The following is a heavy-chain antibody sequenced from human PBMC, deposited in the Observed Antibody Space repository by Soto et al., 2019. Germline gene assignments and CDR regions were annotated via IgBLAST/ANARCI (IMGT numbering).Heavy chain of an antibody. V-gene: IGHV1-69*01. Sequence: QVQLVQSGAEVKKPGSSVKVSCKASGGTFSSYAISWVRQAPGQALEWMGGIIPIFGTANYAQKFQGRVTITADESTSTAYMELSSLRSEDTAVYYCARGRYNWNYEDYYYGMDVWGQGTTVTVSS. CDR2: IIPIFGTA. D-gene: IGHD1-7*01. CDR3: ARGRYNWNYEDYYYGMDV. CDR1: GGTFSSYA. J-gene: IGHJ6*02.